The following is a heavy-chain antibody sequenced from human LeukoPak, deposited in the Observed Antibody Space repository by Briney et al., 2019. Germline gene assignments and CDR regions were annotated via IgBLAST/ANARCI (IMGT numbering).Heavy chain of an antibody. Sequence: TGGSLRLSCSASGFIFSNYAMHWVRQAPEKGLEYVSAITINIDRTFYADSVQGRFTISRDNSANTLYLQMSSLRPEDTAVYYCVKPARGSGIQNGFDYWGQGTLVTVSS. D-gene: IGHD3-10*01. CDR3: VKPARGSGIQNGFDY. CDR2: ITINIDRT. CDR1: GFIFSNYA. J-gene: IGHJ4*02. V-gene: IGHV3-64D*06.